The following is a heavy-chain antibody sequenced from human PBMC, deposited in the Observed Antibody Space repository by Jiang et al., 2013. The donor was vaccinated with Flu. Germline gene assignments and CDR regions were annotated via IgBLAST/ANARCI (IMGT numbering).Heavy chain of an antibody. CDR2: IYYTGST. D-gene: IGHD6-19*01. CDR3: AGTTLPGWHY. J-gene: IGHJ4*02. CDR1: GGSIRSSSYY. Sequence: GSGLVKPSETLSLTCTVSGGSIRSSSYYWSWVRQTPGKGLEWIGSIYYTGSTYYKPSLKSRITVALDTSNNVFSLRLSSVTAADTAVYYCAGTTLPGWHYWGQGTLITVSS. V-gene: IGHV4-39*02.